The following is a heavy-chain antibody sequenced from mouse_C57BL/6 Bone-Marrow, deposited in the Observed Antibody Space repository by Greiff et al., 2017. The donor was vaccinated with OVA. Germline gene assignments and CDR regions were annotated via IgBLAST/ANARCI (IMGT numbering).Heavy chain of an antibody. CDR3: ARRGYGSSYVYYFDY. CDR2: ISNGGGST. Sequence: EVKLQESGGGLVQPGGSLKLSCAASGFTFSDYYMYWVRQTPEKRLEWVAYISNGGGSTYYPDTVKGRFTISRDNAKNTLYLQMSRLKSEDTAMYYCARRGYGSSYVYYFDYWGQGTTLTVSS. V-gene: IGHV5-12*01. J-gene: IGHJ2*01. CDR1: GFTFSDYY. D-gene: IGHD1-1*01.